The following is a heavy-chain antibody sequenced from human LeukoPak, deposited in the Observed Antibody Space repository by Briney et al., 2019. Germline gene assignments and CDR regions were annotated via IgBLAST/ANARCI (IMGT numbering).Heavy chain of an antibody. CDR2: IIPIFGTA. CDR1: GGTFSSYA. CDR3: ATMVRGVISWFDP. Sequence: GASVKVSCKASGGTFSSYAISWVRQAPGQGLEWMGGIIPIFGTASYAQKFQGRVTITADKSTSTAYMELSSLRSEDTAVYYCATMVRGVISWFDPWGQGTLVTVSS. V-gene: IGHV1-69*06. J-gene: IGHJ5*02. D-gene: IGHD3-10*01.